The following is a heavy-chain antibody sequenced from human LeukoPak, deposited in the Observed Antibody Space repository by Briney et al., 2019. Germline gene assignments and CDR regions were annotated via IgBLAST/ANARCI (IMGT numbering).Heavy chain of an antibody. J-gene: IGHJ3*02. D-gene: IGHD3-16*02. CDR2: IYYSGST. V-gene: IGHV4-39*07. CDR1: GGSISSSSYY. CDR3: ARAPIRRPYDDYDYVWGSYRYPDAFDI. Sequence: SETLSLTCTVSGGSISSSSYYWGWIRQPPGKGLEWIGSIYYSGSTYYNPSLKSRVTISVDTSKNQFSLKLSSVTAADTAVYYCARAPIRRPYDDYDYVWGSYRYPDAFDIWGQGTMVTVSS.